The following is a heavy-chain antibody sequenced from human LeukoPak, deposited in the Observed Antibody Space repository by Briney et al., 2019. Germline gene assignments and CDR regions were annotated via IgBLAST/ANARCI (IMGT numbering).Heavy chain of an antibody. CDR3: ARDKIGRGYSYGLPNWFDP. Sequence: SETLSLTCTVSGGSISSSSYYWGWIRQPPGKGLEWIGSIYYSGSTYYNPSLKSRVTISVDTSKNQFSLKLSSVTAADTAVYYCARDKIGRGYSYGLPNWFDPWGQGTLVTVSS. J-gene: IGHJ5*02. CDR2: IYYSGST. D-gene: IGHD5-18*01. CDR1: GGSISSSSYY. V-gene: IGHV4-39*07.